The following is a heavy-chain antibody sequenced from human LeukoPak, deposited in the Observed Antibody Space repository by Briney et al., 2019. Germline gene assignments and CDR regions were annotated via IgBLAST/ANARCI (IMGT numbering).Heavy chain of an antibody. CDR2: ISPTGGST. V-gene: IGHV1-46*01. J-gene: IGHJ5*02. Sequence: GASVKVSCKAFGYTFTSNYMHWVRQAPGQGPEWMGVISPTGGSTTYAQKFQDRLTLTRDMSTSTDYLELSSLRSEDTAVYYCARDNLVRDEAWWFNPWGQGTLVTVSS. CDR3: ARDNLVRDEAWWFNP. CDR1: GYTFTSNY. D-gene: IGHD4/OR15-4a*01.